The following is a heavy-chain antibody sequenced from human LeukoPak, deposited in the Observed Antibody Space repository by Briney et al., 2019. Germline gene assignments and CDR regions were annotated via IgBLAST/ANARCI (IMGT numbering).Heavy chain of an antibody. D-gene: IGHD1-26*01. V-gene: IGHV3-20*04. CDR3: ARDSRIVGATPFFDY. CDR2: INWNGGST. J-gene: IGHJ4*02. Sequence: GGSLRLSCAASGFTFDDYGMSWVRQAPGKGLEWVSGINWNGGSTGYADSVKGRFTISRDNAKNSLYLQMNSLRAEDTALYYCARDSRIVGATPFFDYWGQGTLVTVSS. CDR1: GFTFDDYG.